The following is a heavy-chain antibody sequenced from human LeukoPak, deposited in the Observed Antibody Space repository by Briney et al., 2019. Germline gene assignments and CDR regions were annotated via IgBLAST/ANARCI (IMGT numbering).Heavy chain of an antibody. CDR3: ARDSLNDTVTTH. CDR2: INPNSGGT. J-gene: IGHJ4*02. V-gene: IGHV1-2*02. CDR1: GYTFTGYY. D-gene: IGHD4-11*01. Sequence: VASVKVSCKASGYTFTGYYMHWVRQAPGQGLEWMGWINPNSGGTNYAQKFQGRVTITADKSTSTAYMELSSLRSEDTAVYYCARDSLNDTVTTHWGQGTLVTVSS.